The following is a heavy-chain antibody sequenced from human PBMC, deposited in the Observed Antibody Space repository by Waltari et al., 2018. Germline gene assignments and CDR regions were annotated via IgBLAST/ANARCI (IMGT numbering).Heavy chain of an antibody. J-gene: IGHJ4*02. Sequence: EVQLVQSGAEVKKPGATVKISCKASGYTFTDYYMHWVQQAPGKGLEWMGRVDPEDGETIYAEKFQGRVTITADTSTDTTYMELSSLRSEDTAVYYCATDPSWGTIFGVVINWGQGTLVTVSS. CDR1: GYTFTDYY. V-gene: IGHV1-69-2*01. CDR2: VDPEDGET. D-gene: IGHD3-3*01. CDR3: ATDPSWGTIFGVVIN.